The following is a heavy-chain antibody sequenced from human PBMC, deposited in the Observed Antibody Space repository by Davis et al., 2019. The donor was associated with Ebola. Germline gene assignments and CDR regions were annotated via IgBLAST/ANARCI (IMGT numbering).Heavy chain of an antibody. Sequence: ASVKVSCKASGYTFTGYYLYWVRQAPGQGLEWMGRINPNSGGTNYAQKFQGRVTMTRDTSISTAYMELSRLRSDDTAVYYCARAQFPTTSDHWGQGTLVTVSS. CDR2: INPNSGGT. CDR3: ARAQFPTTSDH. J-gene: IGHJ4*02. D-gene: IGHD1-1*01. V-gene: IGHV1-2*06. CDR1: GYTFTGYY.